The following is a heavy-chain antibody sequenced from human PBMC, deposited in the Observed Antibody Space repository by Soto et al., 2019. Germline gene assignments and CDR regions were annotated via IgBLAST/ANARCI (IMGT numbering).Heavy chain of an antibody. CDR2: INHSGST. J-gene: IGHJ4*02. V-gene: IGHV4-34*01. CDR3: ASGRYCTNGVCSPFDY. D-gene: IGHD2-8*01. CDR1: GGSFSGYY. Sequence: QVQLQQWGAGLLKPSETLSLTCAVYGGSFSGYYWSWIRQPPGKGLEWIGEINHSGSTNYNPSIKSRVTISVDTSKNQFSLKLSSVTAADTAVYYCASGRYCTNGVCSPFDYWGQGTLVTVSS.